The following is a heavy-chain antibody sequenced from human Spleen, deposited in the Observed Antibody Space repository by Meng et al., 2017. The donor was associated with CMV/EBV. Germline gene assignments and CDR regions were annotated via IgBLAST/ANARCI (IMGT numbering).Heavy chain of an antibody. D-gene: IGHD1-26*01. CDR2: IHYSGST. CDR1: GASISSGDYY. Sequence: TVSGASISSGDYYWTWIRQHPGKGLECIGYIHYSGSTYYNPSLKSRVTISVDTSKNQFSLKLSSVTAADTAVYYCARDGSPWNAFDIWGQGTMVTVSS. CDR3: ARDGSPWNAFDI. J-gene: IGHJ3*02. V-gene: IGHV4-31*03.